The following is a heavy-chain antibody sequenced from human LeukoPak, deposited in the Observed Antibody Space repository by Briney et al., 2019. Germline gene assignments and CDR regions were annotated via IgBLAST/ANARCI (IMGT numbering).Heavy chain of an antibody. CDR2: ISSSSSYI. CDR3: ARDLHQDASPFDY. V-gene: IGHV3-21*01. J-gene: IGHJ4*02. CDR1: GFTFSSYS. Sequence: GGSLRPSCAASGFTFSSYSMNWVRQAPGKGLEWVSSISSSSSYIYYADSVKGRFTISRDNAKNSLYLQMNSLRAEDTAVYYCARDLHQDASPFDYWGQGTLVTVSS.